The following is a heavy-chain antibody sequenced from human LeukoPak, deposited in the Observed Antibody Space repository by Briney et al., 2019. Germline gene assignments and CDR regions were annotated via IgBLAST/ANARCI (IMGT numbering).Heavy chain of an antibody. Sequence: SVKVSCKASGGTFSSYAISWVRQAPGQGLEWMGRIIPIFGTANYAQKFQGRVTITTDESTSTAYMELSSLRSEDTAVYYCARDRSGCGDYFDYWGQGTLVTVSS. V-gene: IGHV1-69*05. CDR2: IIPIFGTA. D-gene: IGHD2-15*01. CDR3: ARDRSGCGDYFDY. J-gene: IGHJ4*02. CDR1: GGTFSSYA.